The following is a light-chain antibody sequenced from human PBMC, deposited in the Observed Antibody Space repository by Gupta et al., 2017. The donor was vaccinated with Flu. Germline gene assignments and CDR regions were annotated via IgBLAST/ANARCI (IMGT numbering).Light chain of an antibody. V-gene: IGKV1-33*01. J-gene: IGKJ4*01. CDR2: DAS. CDR3: QQEHNRPLT. CDR1: QEIANY. Sequence: DIQMTQSPSSLSASVGDRVTITCQASQEIANYLKWYRQKPGKAPELLIYDASRLETGVPSRFRGGGFGTDFSFSISSRQPDDIATYYCQQEHNRPLTFGRGTKVEIK.